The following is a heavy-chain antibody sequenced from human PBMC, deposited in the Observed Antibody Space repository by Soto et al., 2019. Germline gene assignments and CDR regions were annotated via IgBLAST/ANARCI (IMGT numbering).Heavy chain of an antibody. Sequence: QVQLVESGGGVVQPGRSLRLSCAASGFTFSSYAMHWVRQAPGKGLEWVAVISYDGSDNYYADSVKGRFTISRDNSKNTLYLQRNSLRAEDTAVYYCARMASFYCSGGSCYPTYGMDVWCQGTTVTVAS. CDR2: ISYDGSDN. CDR3: ARMASFYCSGGSCYPTYGMDV. D-gene: IGHD2-15*01. J-gene: IGHJ6*02. CDR1: GFTFSSYA. V-gene: IGHV3-30-3*01.